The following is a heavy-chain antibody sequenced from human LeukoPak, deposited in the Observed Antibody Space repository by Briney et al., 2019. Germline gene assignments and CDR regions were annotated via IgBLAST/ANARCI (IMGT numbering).Heavy chain of an antibody. CDR1: GFTFSSSA. J-gene: IGHJ4*02. V-gene: IGHV3-21*01. CDR2: ISSSSSYI. D-gene: IGHD3-9*01. CDR3: ARGLRYFDWSLDY. Sequence: GGSLRLSCAASGFTFSSSAMSWVRQAPGKGLEWVSSISSSSSYIYYADSVKGRFTISRDNARNSLYLQMNSLRAEDTAVYYCARGLRYFDWSLDYWGQGTLVTVSS.